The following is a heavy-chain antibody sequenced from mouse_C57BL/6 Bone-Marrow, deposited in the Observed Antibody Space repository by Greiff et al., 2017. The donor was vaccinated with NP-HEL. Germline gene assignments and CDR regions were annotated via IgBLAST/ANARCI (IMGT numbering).Heavy chain of an antibody. J-gene: IGHJ2*01. D-gene: IGHD1-1*01. V-gene: IGHV1-82*01. CDR2: IYPGDGDT. Sequence: QVQLQQSGPELVKPGASVKISCKASGYAFSSSWMNWVKQRPGKGLEWIGRIYPGDGDTNYNGKFKGKATLTADKSSSTAYMQLSSLTSEDSAVYFCAFITTAPYYFDYWGQGTTLTVSS. CDR1: GYAFSSSW. CDR3: AFITTAPYYFDY.